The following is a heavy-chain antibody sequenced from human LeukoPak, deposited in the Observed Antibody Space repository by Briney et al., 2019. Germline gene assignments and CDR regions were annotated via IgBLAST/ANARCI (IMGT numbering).Heavy chain of an antibody. CDR3: AKDFRVAMAPAYFDS. CDR1: GFTFSNYG. J-gene: IGHJ4*02. V-gene: IGHV3-30*02. D-gene: IGHD5-18*01. CDR2: IRYDGSNK. Sequence: RSGGSLILSCAASGFTFSNYGMHWVRQAPGKGLEWVAFIRYDGSNKYYADSVKGRFTISRDNSKNTLYLQMNSLRAEDTAVYYCAKDFRVAMAPAYFDSWGQGTLVTVSS.